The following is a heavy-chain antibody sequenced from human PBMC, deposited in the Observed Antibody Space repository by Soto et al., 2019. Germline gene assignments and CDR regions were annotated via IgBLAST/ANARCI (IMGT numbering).Heavy chain of an antibody. CDR1: GFTFSTYA. D-gene: IGHD4-17*01. V-gene: IGHV3-30-3*01. Sequence: GGSLRLSCAASGFTFSTYAMHWVRQAPGKGLGWVALISYDGTNKYYADSVKGRFTISRDNSKNTLYLQMNSLRAEDTAIYYCARVPDYGGNSGYFDYWGQGTLVTVSS. CDR3: ARVPDYGGNSGYFDY. CDR2: ISYDGTNK. J-gene: IGHJ4*02.